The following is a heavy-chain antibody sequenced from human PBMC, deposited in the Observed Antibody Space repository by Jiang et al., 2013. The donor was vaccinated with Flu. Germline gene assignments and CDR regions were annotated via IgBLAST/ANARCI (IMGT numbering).Heavy chain of an antibody. Sequence: ASGFSFGGLCCELAPPGVQEGGLEWVGFIRNKLYRGTTDYAASVKGRFTISRDDSKSIAYLQMSSLKNEDTAVYYCTRDLVRDIILIPATYFDHWGQGALVTVSS. CDR3: TRDLVRDIILIPATYFDH. D-gene: IGHD2-2*01. V-gene: IGHV3-49*03. CDR2: IRNKLYRGTT. J-gene: IGHJ4*02. CDR1: GFSFGGLC.